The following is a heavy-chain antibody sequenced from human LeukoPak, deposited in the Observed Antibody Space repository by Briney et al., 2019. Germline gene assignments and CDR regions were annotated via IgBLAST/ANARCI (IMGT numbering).Heavy chain of an antibody. CDR2: INPNGGGT. J-gene: IGHJ6*02. CDR1: GYTFTGYY. D-gene: IGHD5-18*01. V-gene: IGHV1-2*06. CDR3: ARETTDGYSYAPYYYYGMDV. Sequence: ASVKVSCKASGYTFTGYYRHWVRQAPGQGLEWMGRINPNGGGTNYAQKFQGRVTMTRDTSISTAYMELSRLRSDDTAVYYCARETTDGYSYAPYYYYGMDVWGQGTTVTVSS.